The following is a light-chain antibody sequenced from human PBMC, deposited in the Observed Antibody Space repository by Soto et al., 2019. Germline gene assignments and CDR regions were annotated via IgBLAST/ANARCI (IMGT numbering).Light chain of an antibody. Sequence: QSVLTQPASVSGSPGQSITLSCSGTSSDVGGYDSVSWYQHHPGKVPKLIIFDVDKWPSGVPDRFSGFKSGNTASLTVSGLRAEDEADYYCSSYAGSNTFVFGTGTKVTVL. J-gene: IGLJ1*01. CDR1: SSDVGGYDS. CDR3: SSYAGSNTFV. CDR2: DVD. V-gene: IGLV2-8*01.